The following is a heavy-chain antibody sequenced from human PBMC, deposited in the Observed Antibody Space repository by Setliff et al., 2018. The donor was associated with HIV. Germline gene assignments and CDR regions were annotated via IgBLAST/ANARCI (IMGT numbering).Heavy chain of an antibody. CDR1: GFTFSSYW. D-gene: IGHD1-1*01. V-gene: IGHV3-7*05. CDR3: ARETRPGLTRSGFDY. J-gene: IGHJ4*02. Sequence: GSLRLSCAASGFTFSSYWMSWVRQAPGKGLEWVANIKQDGSEKYYVDSVKGRFTISRDNAKHSLYLQMNSLRAEDTAVYYCARETRPGLTRSGFDYWGQGTLVTVSS. CDR2: IKQDGSEK.